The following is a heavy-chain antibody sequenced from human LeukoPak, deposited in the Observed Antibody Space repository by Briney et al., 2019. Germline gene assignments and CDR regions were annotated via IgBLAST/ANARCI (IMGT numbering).Heavy chain of an antibody. CDR1: GFTFSNAW. CDR2: IKSKTDGGTT. V-gene: IGHV3-15*01. Sequence: GGSLRLSCAASGFTFSNAWMSWVRQAPGKGLEWVGRIKSKTDGGTTDYAAPVKGRFTISRDDSKTTLYLQMNSLKTEDTAVYYCTTTPLYSSSWYHWGQGTLVTVSS. J-gene: IGHJ5*02. CDR3: TTTPLYSSSWYH. D-gene: IGHD6-13*01.